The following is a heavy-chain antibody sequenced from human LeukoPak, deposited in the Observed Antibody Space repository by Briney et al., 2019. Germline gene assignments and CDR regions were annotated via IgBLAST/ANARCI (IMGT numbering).Heavy chain of an antibody. V-gene: IGHV4-38-2*02. CDR2: IYHSGST. D-gene: IGHD6-25*01. CDR3: AREVTYSSEGGFDY. Sequence: PSETLSLTCTVSGYSISSGYYWGWIRQPPGKGLEWIGSIYHSGSTYYNPSLKSRVTISVDTSKNQFSLKLSSVTAADTAVYYCAREVTYSSEGGFDYWGQGTLVTVSS. J-gene: IGHJ4*02. CDR1: GYSISSGYY.